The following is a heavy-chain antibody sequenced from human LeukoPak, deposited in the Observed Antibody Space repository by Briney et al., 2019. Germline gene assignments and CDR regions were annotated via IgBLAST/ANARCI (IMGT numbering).Heavy chain of an antibody. V-gene: IGHV3-33*08. Sequence: GGSLRLSCAASGFTFSSYSMNWVRQAPGKGLEWVAVIWNDGSKKYHADSVKGRFTISRDNSKNTLYLQMNSLRAEDTAVYYCASGSDNSGYNFYWGQGTLVTVSS. CDR1: GFTFSSYS. CDR2: IWNDGSKK. J-gene: IGHJ4*02. D-gene: IGHD3-22*01. CDR3: ASGSDNSGYNFY.